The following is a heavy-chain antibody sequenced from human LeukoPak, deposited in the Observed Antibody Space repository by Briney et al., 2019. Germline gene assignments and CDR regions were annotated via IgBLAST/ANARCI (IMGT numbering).Heavy chain of an antibody. V-gene: IGHV3-30-3*01. CDR3: AREVAVSGTENGAFNV. CDR2: ISFDGSNK. Sequence: GGSLRLSCAASGFSFSSYAMHWVRQAPGKGLEWVAVISFDGSNKYYADSVKGRLTISRDNSEDTLHLQMNSLRAEDTAVYFCAREVAVSGTENGAFNVWGPGTTVTVSS. CDR1: GFSFSSYA. D-gene: IGHD6-19*01. J-gene: IGHJ6*02.